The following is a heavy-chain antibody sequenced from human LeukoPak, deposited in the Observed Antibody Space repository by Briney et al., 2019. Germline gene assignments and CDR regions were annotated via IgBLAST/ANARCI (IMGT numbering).Heavy chain of an antibody. J-gene: IGHJ4*02. CDR2: IIPIFGTA. CDR1: GYTFTSYY. D-gene: IGHD2-2*01. V-gene: IGHV1-69*13. Sequence: ASVKVSCKASGYTFTSYYMHWVRQAPGQGLEGMGGIIPIFGTANYAQKFQGRVTITADESTSTAYMELSSLRSEDTAVYYCARAMGTPSTPIYFDYWGQGTLVTVSS. CDR3: ARAMGTPSTPIYFDY.